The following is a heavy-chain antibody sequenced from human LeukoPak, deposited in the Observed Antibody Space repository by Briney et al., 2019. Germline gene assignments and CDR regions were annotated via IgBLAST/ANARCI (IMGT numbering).Heavy chain of an antibody. J-gene: IGHJ4*02. CDR1: GGTFSSYA. Sequence: SVMVSCKASGGTFSSYAISWVRQAPGQGLEWMGGIIPIFGTANYAQKFQGRVTITTDESTSTAYMELSSLRSEDTAVYYCARVGVHCGGDCYAFDYWGQGTLVTVSS. V-gene: IGHV1-69*05. D-gene: IGHD2-21*02. CDR3: ARVGVHCGGDCYAFDY. CDR2: IIPIFGTA.